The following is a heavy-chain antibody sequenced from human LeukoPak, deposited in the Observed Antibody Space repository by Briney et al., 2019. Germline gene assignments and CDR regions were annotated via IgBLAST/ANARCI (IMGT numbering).Heavy chain of an antibody. J-gene: IGHJ3*02. Sequence: PSETLSLTCTVSGGSISSGGYYWSWIRQPPGKGLEWIGYIYDGGATYFNPSLKSRVTISVDRSKNQFSLKVSSVTAADTAVYYCARDCTNGVCYNLDAFDIWGQGTMVTVSS. CDR3: ARDCTNGVCYNLDAFDI. CDR2: IYDGGAT. CDR1: GGSISSGGYY. D-gene: IGHD2-8*01. V-gene: IGHV4-30-2*01.